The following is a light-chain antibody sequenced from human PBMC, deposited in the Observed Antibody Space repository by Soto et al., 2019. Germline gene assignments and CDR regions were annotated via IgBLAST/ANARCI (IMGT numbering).Light chain of an antibody. Sequence: DIQMTQSPSSLSASVGDRVTITCRASQSITNYLIWYQQKPGKAPKLLIYAASSLQSGVPSRFSGSGSGTDFTLTTSSLQPEDFATYYCQQSHSSPLTFGQGTKVDIK. V-gene: IGKV1-39*01. CDR2: AAS. J-gene: IGKJ1*01. CDR3: QQSHSSPLT. CDR1: QSITNY.